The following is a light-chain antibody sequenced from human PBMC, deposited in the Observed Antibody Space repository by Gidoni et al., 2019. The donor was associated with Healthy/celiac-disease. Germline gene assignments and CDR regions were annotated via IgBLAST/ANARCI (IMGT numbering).Light chain of an antibody. CDR2: KAS. CDR3: QQYNSQSS. J-gene: IGKJ2*03. Sequence: DIQMTQSPSTLSASVGDRVTLTCRASQSISSWLAWYQQKPGKAPKLLIYKASSLESGVPSRFSGSGSGTEFTLTISSLQPDDFATYYCQQYNSQSSFGQGTKLEIK. V-gene: IGKV1-5*03. CDR1: QSISSW.